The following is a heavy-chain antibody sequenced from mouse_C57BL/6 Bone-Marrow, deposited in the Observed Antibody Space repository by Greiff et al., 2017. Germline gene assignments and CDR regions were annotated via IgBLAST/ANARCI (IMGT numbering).Heavy chain of an antibody. D-gene: IGHD2-4*01. V-gene: IGHV1-81*01. J-gene: IGHJ4*01. Sequence: VMLVESGAELARPGASVKLSCKASGYTFTSYGISWVKQRTGQGLEWIGEIYPRSGNTYYNEKFKGKATLTADKSSSTAYMELRSLTSEDSAVYFCARFPYDYDEGYAMDYWGQGTSVTVSS. CDR1: GYTFTSYG. CDR3: ARFPYDYDEGYAMDY. CDR2: IYPRSGNT.